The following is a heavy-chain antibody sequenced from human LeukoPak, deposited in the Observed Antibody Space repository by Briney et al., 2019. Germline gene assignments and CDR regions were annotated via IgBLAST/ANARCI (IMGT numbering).Heavy chain of an antibody. CDR3: VRGSTLRHYQY. Sequence: GGSLRLSCAASGFTFNNYWMSWVRQAPGKGLEWVANIKQDGSEKYYVDSVKGRFTISRDNAKNSLFLQMNSLRAEDTAVYYCVRGSTLRHYQYWGQGTLVTVSS. J-gene: IGHJ4*02. CDR2: IKQDGSEK. V-gene: IGHV3-7*04. D-gene: IGHD3-16*01. CDR1: GFTFNNYW.